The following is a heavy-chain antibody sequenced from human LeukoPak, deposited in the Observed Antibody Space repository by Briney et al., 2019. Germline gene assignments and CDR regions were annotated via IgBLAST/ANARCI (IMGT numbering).Heavy chain of an antibody. V-gene: IGHV3-23*01. CDR1: GFTFTGYA. D-gene: IGHD3-9*01. J-gene: IGHJ4*02. CDR3: ARDKAYYDILTGYLEYYFDY. Sequence: GGSLRLSCAASGFTFTGYAMAWVRQAPGKGLEWLSLISGSGGNTYSADSVKGRFTFSRDNSNNMLYLQMSSLTVDDTAVYYCARDKAYYDILTGYLEYYFDYWGQGTLVTVSS. CDR2: ISGSGGNT.